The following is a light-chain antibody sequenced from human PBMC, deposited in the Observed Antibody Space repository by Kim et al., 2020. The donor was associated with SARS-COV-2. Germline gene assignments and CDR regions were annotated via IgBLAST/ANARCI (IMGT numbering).Light chain of an antibody. Sequence: LAPGETATLSCRASQSVIARYLAWYQQKRGQVPRLLIYGASNRATGIPDRFSGSGSGTVFTLTISRLEPEDFAVYYCLQYGESPRSFGQGTKLEI. CDR2: GAS. J-gene: IGKJ2*03. CDR1: QSVIARY. CDR3: LQYGESPRS. V-gene: IGKV3-20*01.